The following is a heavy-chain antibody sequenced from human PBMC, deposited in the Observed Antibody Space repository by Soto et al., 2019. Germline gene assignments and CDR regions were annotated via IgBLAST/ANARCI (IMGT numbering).Heavy chain of an antibody. CDR2: ISAYNGNT. CDR3: AREGRRYSSSSVWFDP. D-gene: IGHD6-6*01. CDR1: GYTFTSYG. V-gene: IGHV1-18*01. Sequence: QVQLVQSGAEVKKPGASVKVSCKASGYTFTSYGISWVRQAPGQGLEWMGWISAYNGNTNYAQKLQGRVTMTKDTTTSTAYMEVRSLRSDDTAVYYCAREGRRYSSSSVWFDPWGQGTLVTVSS. J-gene: IGHJ5*02.